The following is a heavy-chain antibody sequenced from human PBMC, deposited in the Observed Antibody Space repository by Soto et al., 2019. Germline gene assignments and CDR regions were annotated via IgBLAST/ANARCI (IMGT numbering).Heavy chain of an antibody. J-gene: IGHJ4*02. Sequence: QITLKESGPTLVKPTQTLTLTCTFSGFSLSTSGVGVGWIRQPPGKALEWLALIYWDDDKRYSPSLKSRLTIXXDPSKTQLVLTMTTMDPVDTATYYCAQRRDATLDYWGQGPLVTVSS. CDR1: GFSLSTSGVG. V-gene: IGHV2-5*02. CDR3: AQRRDATLDY. CDR2: IYWDDDK.